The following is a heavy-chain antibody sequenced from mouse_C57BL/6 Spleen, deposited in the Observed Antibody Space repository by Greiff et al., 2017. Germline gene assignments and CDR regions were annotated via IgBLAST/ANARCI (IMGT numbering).Heavy chain of an antibody. V-gene: IGHV1-22*01. CDR2: INPNNGGT. CDR1: GYTFTDYN. Sequence: VHVKQSGPELVKPGASVKMSCKASGYTFTDYNMHWVKQSHGKSLEWIGYINPNNGGTSYNQQFKGKATLTVNKSSSTAYMELRSLTSEDSAVYYCAREGYYGSSDAMDYWGQGTSVTVSS. J-gene: IGHJ4*01. CDR3: AREGYYGSSDAMDY. D-gene: IGHD1-1*01.